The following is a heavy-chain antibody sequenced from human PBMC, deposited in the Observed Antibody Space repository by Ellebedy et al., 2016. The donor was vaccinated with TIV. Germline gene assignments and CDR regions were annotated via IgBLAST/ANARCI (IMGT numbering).Heavy chain of an antibody. Sequence: PGGSLRLSCAASGFSFRSYWMSWVRQAPGKGLEWVANIYQDGSDQYYVDSVKGRFTISRANANTLLFLQMTSLRVEDTAVYDCARRGSYGDYAVQVNSWFDRWGQGALVTVSS. J-gene: IGHJ5*02. V-gene: IGHV3-7*01. CDR1: GFSFRSYW. CDR2: IYQDGSDQ. CDR3: ARRGSYGDYAVQVNSWFDR. D-gene: IGHD4-17*01.